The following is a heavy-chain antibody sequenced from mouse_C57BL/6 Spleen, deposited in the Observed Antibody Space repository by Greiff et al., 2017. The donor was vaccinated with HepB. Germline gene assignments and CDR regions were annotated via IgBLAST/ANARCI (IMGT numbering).Heavy chain of an antibody. CDR3: ARRGWYFDV. J-gene: IGHJ1*03. CDR1: GFAFSRYW. CDR2: INPDSSTT. Sequence: EVMLVESGGGLVQPGGSLKLSCAASGFAFSRYWISWVRRAPGKGLEWIGEINPDSSTTNYAPSLKDKFIISRDNANKTLYLQMSKVRSEDTALYYCARRGWYFDVRGTGTTVTVAS. V-gene: IGHV4-1*01.